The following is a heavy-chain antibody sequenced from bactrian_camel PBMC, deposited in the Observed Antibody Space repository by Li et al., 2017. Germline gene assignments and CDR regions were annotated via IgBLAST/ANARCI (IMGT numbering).Heavy chain of an antibody. CDR1: GYDHSPNY. V-gene: IGHV3S40*01. J-gene: IGHJ4*01. CDR2: ITHDGGNT. Sequence: DVQLVESGGGSVQAGGSLRLSCAASGYDHSPNYMVMGWSRQAPGKGIEWVGDITHDGGNTYYGDSVKGRFTISKDSAGNILYLQMKSLKPEDTAMYYCAAKMNRGAWKDCGLLLWRRVDYWGQGTQVTVS. D-gene: IGHD1*01. CDR3: AAKMNRGAWKDCGLLLWRRVDY.